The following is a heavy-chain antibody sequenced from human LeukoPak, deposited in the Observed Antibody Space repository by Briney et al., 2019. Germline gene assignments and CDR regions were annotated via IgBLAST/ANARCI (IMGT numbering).Heavy chain of an antibody. Sequence: GGSLRLSCAASGFTFSSYAMSWVRQAPGKGLEWVSDISGSGGSTYYADSVKGRFTISRDNSRNTLYLQMNSLRAEDTAVYYCAKEWYSGIYNYRYFDLWGRGTLVTVSS. CDR3: AKEWYSGIYNYRYFDL. J-gene: IGHJ2*01. D-gene: IGHD1-26*01. V-gene: IGHV3-23*01. CDR1: GFTFSSYA. CDR2: ISGSGGST.